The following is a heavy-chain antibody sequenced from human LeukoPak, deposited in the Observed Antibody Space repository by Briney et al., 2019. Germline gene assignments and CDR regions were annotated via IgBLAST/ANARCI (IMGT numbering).Heavy chain of an antibody. J-gene: IGHJ4*02. D-gene: IGHD6-19*01. CDR3: ARDESGIAVAGTDY. CDR2: INPNSGVT. Sequence: ASVKVSCKASGYTFTGYDMHWVRQAPGQGLEGMGWINPNSGVTNYAQKFQGRVTMTRDTSISTAYLELSRLRSDATAVYYCARDESGIAVAGTDYWGQGTLVTVSS. CDR1: GYTFTGYD. V-gene: IGHV1-2*02.